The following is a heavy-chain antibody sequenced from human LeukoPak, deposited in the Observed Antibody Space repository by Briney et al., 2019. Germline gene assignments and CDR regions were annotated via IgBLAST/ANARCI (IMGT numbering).Heavy chain of an antibody. J-gene: IGHJ4*02. D-gene: IGHD6-13*01. Sequence: ASVKVSCKASGYTITGYYMHWVRQAPGQGLEWMGWINPNSGGTNYAQKFKGRVTMTRDTSISTAYMELSRLRSDDTAVYYCARGVYRSSWTGYDYWGQGTLVTVSS. V-gene: IGHV1-2*02. CDR3: ARGVYRSSWTGYDY. CDR1: GYTITGYY. CDR2: INPNSGGT.